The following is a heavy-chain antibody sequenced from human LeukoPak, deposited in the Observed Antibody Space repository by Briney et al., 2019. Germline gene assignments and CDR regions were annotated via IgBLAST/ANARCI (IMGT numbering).Heavy chain of an antibody. CDR1: GFTFSSYA. D-gene: IGHD3-22*01. Sequence: GGSLRLSCAASGFTFSSYAMHWVRQAPGKGLEWVAVISYDGSNKYYADSVKGRFTISRDNSKNTLYLQMNSLRAEDTAVYYCARDYYYDSSGSGSYFDYWGQGILVTVSS. CDR3: ARDYYYDSSGSGSYFDY. V-gene: IGHV3-30-3*01. CDR2: ISYDGSNK. J-gene: IGHJ4*02.